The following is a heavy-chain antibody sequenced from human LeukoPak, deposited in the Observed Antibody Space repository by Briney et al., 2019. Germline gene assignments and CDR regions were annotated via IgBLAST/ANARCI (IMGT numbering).Heavy chain of an antibody. V-gene: IGHV1-8*01. CDR1: GYTFTSYD. Sequence: GASVKVSCKASGYTFTSYDINWVRQATEQGLEWMGWMNPNSGNTGYAQKFQGRVTMTRNTSISTAYMELSSLTSEDTAVYYCARAGGSSVNHYYYYYYTDVWGKGTTVTVSS. CDR2: MNPNSGNT. CDR3: ARAGGSSVNHYYYYYYTDV. D-gene: IGHD6-6*01. J-gene: IGHJ6*03.